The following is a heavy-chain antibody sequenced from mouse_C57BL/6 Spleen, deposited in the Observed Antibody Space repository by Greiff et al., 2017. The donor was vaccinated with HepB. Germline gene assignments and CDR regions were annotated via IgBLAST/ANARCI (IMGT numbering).Heavy chain of an antibody. V-gene: IGHV1-63*01. D-gene: IGHD1-1*01. J-gene: IGHJ4*01. CDR1: GYTFTNYW. CDR3: ARRGDYYGSSLYAMDY. CDR2: IYPGGGYT. Sequence: QVQLQQSGAELVRPGTSVKMSCKASGYTFTNYWIGWAKQRPGHGLEWIGDIYPGGGYTNYNETFKGKATLTADKSSSTAYMQFSSLTSEDSAIYYCARRGDYYGSSLYAMDYWGQGTSVTVSS.